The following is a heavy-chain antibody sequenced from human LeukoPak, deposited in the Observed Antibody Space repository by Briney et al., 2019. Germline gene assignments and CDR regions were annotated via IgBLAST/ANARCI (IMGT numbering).Heavy chain of an antibody. D-gene: IGHD5-12*01. CDR3: AKDREGLSSGYDLEYFDY. V-gene: IGHV3-23*01. CDR1: GITFSNYE. J-gene: IGHJ4*02. CDR2: ISGSGGRT. Sequence: GGSLRLSCAASGITFSNYEMNWVRQAPGKGLEWVSGISGSGGRTYYADSVKGRFTISRDNSKNTLFLQMNSLRAEDTAVYYCAKDREGLSSGYDLEYFDYWGQGTLVTVSS.